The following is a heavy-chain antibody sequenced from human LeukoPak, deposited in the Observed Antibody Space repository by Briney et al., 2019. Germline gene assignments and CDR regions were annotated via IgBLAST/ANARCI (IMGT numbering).Heavy chain of an antibody. D-gene: IGHD3-10*01. CDR1: GFTFSDYY. V-gene: IGHV3-11*04. CDR3: ARARIVLWFGDGGYYFDY. J-gene: IGHJ4*02. CDR2: ISSSGSTI. Sequence: GGSLRLSCAASGFTFSDYYMSWIRQAPGKGLEWVSYISSSGSTIYYADSVKGPFTISRDNAKNSLYLQMNSLRAEDTAVYYCARARIVLWFGDGGYYFDYWGQGTLVTVSS.